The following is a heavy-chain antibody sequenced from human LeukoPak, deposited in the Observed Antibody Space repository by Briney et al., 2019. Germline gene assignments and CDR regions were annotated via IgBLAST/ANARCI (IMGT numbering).Heavy chain of an antibody. Sequence: GGSLRLSCAASRFTFSSYVMHWVRQAPGEGLEWVSVISGSGDRTYYADSVKGRFTISRDNSKNTLYLQMNSLRAEDTAVYYCAKAAYGSESYYDPFDYWGQGTLVAVSS. D-gene: IGHD3-10*01. J-gene: IGHJ4*02. CDR2: ISGSGDRT. V-gene: IGHV3-23*01. CDR1: RFTFSSYV. CDR3: AKAAYGSESYYDPFDY.